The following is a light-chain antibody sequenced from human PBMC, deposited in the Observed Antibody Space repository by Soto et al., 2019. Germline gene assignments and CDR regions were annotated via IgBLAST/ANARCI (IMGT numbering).Light chain of an antibody. J-gene: IGLJ2*01. CDR1: SSGVGNYNL. CDR3: CSYAGSTTFGV. V-gene: IGLV2-23*02. Sequence: QSALTQPASVSGSPGQSVTLSCTGSSSGVGNYNLVSWYQQHPGKAPKLIIYEASQRPSGVSNRFSGSKSGNTASLTISGLHAEDEADYHCCSYAGSTTFGVFGGGTQLTVL. CDR2: EAS.